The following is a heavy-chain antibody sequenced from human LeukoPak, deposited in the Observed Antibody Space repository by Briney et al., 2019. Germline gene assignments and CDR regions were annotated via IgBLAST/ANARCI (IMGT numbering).Heavy chain of an antibody. V-gene: IGHV3-23*01. CDR3: ARVEVEVAAGTRWFDP. J-gene: IGHJ5*02. CDR2: ISGSGGST. CDR1: GFTFSSYA. D-gene: IGHD6-13*01. Sequence: PGGSLRLSCAASGFTFSSYAMSWVRQAPGKGLEWVSAISGSGGSTYYADSVKGRFTISRDNSKNTLYLQMNSLRAEDTAVYYCARVEVEVAAGTRWFDPWGQGTLVTVSS.